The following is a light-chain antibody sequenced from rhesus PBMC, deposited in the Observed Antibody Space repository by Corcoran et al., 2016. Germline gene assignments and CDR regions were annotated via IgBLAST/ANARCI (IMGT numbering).Light chain of an antibody. V-gene: IGKV1-32*02. J-gene: IGKJ4*01. CDR3: QQGNSNPLT. CDR1: QGISSY. CDR2: YAN. Sequence: DIQMSQSPSSLSASVGDRVTITCRPSQGISSYLNWYQQKPGKAPKLLIYYANSLESGVPSRFSGRGSGTEFPLPISSLQPEYFATYYCQQGNSNPLTFGGGTKVEIK.